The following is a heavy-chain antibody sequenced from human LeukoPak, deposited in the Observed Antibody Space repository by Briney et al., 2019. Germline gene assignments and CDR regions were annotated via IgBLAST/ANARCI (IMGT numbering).Heavy chain of an antibody. Sequence: GGSLRLSCAASGVNVSSDYMSWVRQAPGEGLEWVSLIYSGGNPYYADSVKGRFTIYRHNTKNTLYLQMTNLRTEDTAIYYCANRMSFGGPGTLVTVSS. J-gene: IGHJ4*02. CDR1: GVNVSSDY. CDR3: ANRMSF. D-gene: IGHD3-10*01. V-gene: IGHV3-53*04. CDR2: IYSGGNP.